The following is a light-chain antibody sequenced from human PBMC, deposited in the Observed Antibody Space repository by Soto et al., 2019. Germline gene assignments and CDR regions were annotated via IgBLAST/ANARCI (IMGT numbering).Light chain of an antibody. V-gene: IGLV1-44*01. Sequence: QSVLTQPPSASGTPGQRVTISCSGSNSNVGSNTVHWYQHLPGTAPKLLIYGNNQRPSGVPDRFSGSKSGTSASLAISGLQSEDEADYCCASWDDSLNGPVFGTGTKVTVL. CDR2: GNN. J-gene: IGLJ1*01. CDR3: ASWDDSLNGPV. CDR1: NSNVGSNT.